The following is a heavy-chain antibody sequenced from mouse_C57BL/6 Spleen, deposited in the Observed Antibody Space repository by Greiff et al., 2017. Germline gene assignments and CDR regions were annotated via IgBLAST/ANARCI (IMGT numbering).Heavy chain of an antibody. J-gene: IGHJ2*01. CDR2: INPYNGGT. D-gene: IGHD2-5*01. V-gene: IGHV1-19*01. Sequence: DVKLQESGPVLVKPGASVKMSCKASGYTFTDYYMNWVKQSHGKSLEWIGVINPYNGGTSYNQKFKGKATLTVDKSSSTAYMELNSLTSEDSAVYYCARESNYVVDYWGQGTTLTVSS. CDR3: ARESNYVVDY. CDR1: GYTFTDYY.